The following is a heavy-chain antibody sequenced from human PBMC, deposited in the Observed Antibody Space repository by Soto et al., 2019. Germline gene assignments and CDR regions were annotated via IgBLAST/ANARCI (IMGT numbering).Heavy chain of an antibody. J-gene: IGHJ4*02. CDR3: AKSRAYGGSTDFDL. CDR1: GFTLSNHA. CDR2: LSGSGGTT. D-gene: IGHD3-16*01. Sequence: EVQLLESGGGLVQPGGSLRLSCAGSGFTLSNHAMSWVRQSPGRGLEWLSSLSGSGGTTYYAPSVRGRFAISRDTSTNTLFLQMNDLRAYDTATYFCAKSRAYGGSTDFDLWGQGTLVTVSS. V-gene: IGHV3-23*01.